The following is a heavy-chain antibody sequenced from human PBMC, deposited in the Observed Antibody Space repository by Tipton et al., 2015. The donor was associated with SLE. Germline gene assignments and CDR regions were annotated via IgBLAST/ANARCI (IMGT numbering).Heavy chain of an antibody. CDR1: GGSISSYY. V-gene: IGHV4-59*08. J-gene: IGHJ4*02. D-gene: IGHD2-8*02. CDR2: IYYSGST. Sequence: TLSPTCTVSGGSISSYYWSWIRQPPGKGLEWIGYIYYSGSTNYNPSLKSRVTISVDTSKNQFSLKLSSVTAADTAVYYCARSAPDCTGGVCYLYYFDYWGQGTLVTVSS. CDR3: ARSAPDCTGGVCYLYYFDY.